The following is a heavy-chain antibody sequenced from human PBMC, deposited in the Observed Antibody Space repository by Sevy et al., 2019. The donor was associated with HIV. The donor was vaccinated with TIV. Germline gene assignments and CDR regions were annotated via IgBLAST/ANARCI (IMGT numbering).Heavy chain of an antibody. D-gene: IGHD6-13*01. CDR2: ISSSSSYI. Sequence: GGSLRLSCVASGFTFSSYSMNWVRQAPGKGLEWVSSISSSSSYIYYADSVKGRFTISRDNAKNSLYLQMNSLRAEDTAVYYCARDPRTAAAGTRYFDYWGQETLVTVSS. V-gene: IGHV3-21*01. J-gene: IGHJ4*02. CDR1: GFTFSSYS. CDR3: ARDPRTAAAGTRYFDY.